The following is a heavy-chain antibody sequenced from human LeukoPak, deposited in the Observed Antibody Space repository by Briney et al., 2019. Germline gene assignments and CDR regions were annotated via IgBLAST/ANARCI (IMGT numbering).Heavy chain of an antibody. CDR3: ARSKGIAAAGTVPYFDY. V-gene: IGHV4-59*01. D-gene: IGHD6-13*01. J-gene: IGHJ4*02. CDR1: GGSISSYY. Sequence: PSETLSPTCTVPGGSISSYYWSWIRQPPGKGLEWIGYIYYSGSTNYNPSLKSRVTISVDTSKNQFSLKLSSVTAADTAVYYCARSKGIAAAGTVPYFDYWGQGTLVTVSS. CDR2: IYYSGST.